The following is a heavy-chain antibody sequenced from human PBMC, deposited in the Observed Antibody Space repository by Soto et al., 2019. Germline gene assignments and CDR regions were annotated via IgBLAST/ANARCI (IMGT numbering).Heavy chain of an antibody. V-gene: IGHV4-59*08. CDR1: GGSISSYY. J-gene: IGHJ6*03. CDR3: ARHGTTMVRGVGGKKGYYYMDV. CDR2: IYYSGST. Sequence: SETLSLTCTVSGGSISSYYWSWIRQPPGKGLEWIGYIYYSGSTNYNPSLKSRVTISVDTSKNQFSLKLSSVTAADTAVYYCARHGTTMVRGVGGKKGYYYMDVWGKGTTVTVSS. D-gene: IGHD3-10*01.